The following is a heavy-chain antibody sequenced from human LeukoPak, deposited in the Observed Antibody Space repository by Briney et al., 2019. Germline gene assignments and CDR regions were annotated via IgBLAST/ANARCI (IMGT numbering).Heavy chain of an antibody. Sequence: PGGSLRLSCAASGFTFSSYWMSWVRQAPGKGLEWVANIKQDGSEKYYVDSVKGRFTISRDNAKNSLYMQMNSLRAEDTAVYYCARVLSSGYCDYWGQGTLVTVSS. J-gene: IGHJ4*02. V-gene: IGHV3-7*01. CDR1: GFTFSSYW. D-gene: IGHD3-22*01. CDR3: ARVLSSGYCDY. CDR2: IKQDGSEK.